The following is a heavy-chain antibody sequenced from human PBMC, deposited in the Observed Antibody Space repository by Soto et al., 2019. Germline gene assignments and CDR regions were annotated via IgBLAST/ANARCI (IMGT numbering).Heavy chain of an antibody. D-gene: IGHD6-13*01. J-gene: IGHJ3*02. Sequence: QVQLVESGGGVVQPGRSLRLSCAASGFTFSNYAMHWVRQAPGKGLEWVAAILSDEINKYSADPVKGRFTISRDNSKNTLYLQMTSLRPEDTAVYYCAIIATSGGGDAFAISRQGTMVTVSS. CDR3: AIIATSGGGDAFAI. CDR1: GFTFSNYA. V-gene: IGHV3-30-3*01. CDR2: ILSDEINK.